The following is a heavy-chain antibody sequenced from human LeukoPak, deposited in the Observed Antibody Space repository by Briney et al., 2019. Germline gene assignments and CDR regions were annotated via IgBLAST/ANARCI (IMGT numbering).Heavy chain of an antibody. CDR1: GDSISSYY. Sequence: PSETLSLTCTVSGDSISSYYWNWIRQPAGKGLEWLGRIYTSGSTNYNPSLKSRVTMSVDTSENQFSLKLSSVTAADTAVYYCAREGMVNAFDIWGQGTMVTVSS. CDR3: AREGMVNAFDI. D-gene: IGHD5-18*01. CDR2: IYTSGST. J-gene: IGHJ3*02. V-gene: IGHV4-4*07.